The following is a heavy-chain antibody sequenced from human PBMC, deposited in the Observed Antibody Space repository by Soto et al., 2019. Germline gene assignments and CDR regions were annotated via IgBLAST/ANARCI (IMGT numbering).Heavy chain of an antibody. J-gene: IGHJ6*02. D-gene: IGHD3-3*01. CDR1: GFTFSSYS. CDR2: ISSSSSTI. Sequence: GGSLRXSCAASGFTFSSYSMNWVRQAPGKGLEWVSYISSSSSTIYYADSVKGRFTISRDNAKNSLYLQMNSLRAEDTAVYYRARGTIFGLNMDVWGQGTTVTVSS. CDR3: ARGTIFGLNMDV. V-gene: IGHV3-48*01.